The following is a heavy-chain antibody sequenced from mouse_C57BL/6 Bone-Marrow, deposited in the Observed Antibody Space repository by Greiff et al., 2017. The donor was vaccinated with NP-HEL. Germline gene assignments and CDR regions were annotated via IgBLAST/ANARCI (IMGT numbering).Heavy chain of an antibody. Sequence: VQLKESGPVLVKPGASVKMSCKASGYTFTDYYMNWVKQSHGKSLEWIGVINPYNGGTSYNQKFKGKATLTVDKSSSTAYMELNSLTSEDSAVYYCARRRWLLPYAIDYWGQGTSVTVSS. CDR3: ARRRWLLPYAIDY. D-gene: IGHD2-3*01. CDR2: INPYNGGT. V-gene: IGHV1-19*01. J-gene: IGHJ4*01. CDR1: GYTFTDYY.